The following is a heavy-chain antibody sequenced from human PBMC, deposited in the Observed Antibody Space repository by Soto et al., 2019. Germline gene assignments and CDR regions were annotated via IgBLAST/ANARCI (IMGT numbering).Heavy chain of an antibody. Sequence: PSETLSLTCAVSGGSISSGGYSWSWIRQPPGKGLEWIGYIYHSGSTYYNPSLKSRVTISQDTSKNQFSLKLNSVTAADTAVYYCARVRRDYYFGSGTYYNPGTGANNWFDPWGQGTLVTVSS. CDR3: ARVRRDYYFGSGTYYNPGTGANNWFDP. D-gene: IGHD3-10*01. CDR2: IYHSGST. V-gene: IGHV4-30-2*05. J-gene: IGHJ5*02. CDR1: GGSISSGGYS.